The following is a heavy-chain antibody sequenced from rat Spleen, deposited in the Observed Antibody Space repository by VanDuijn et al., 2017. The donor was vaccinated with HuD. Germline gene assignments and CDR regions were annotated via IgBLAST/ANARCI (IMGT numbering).Heavy chain of an antibody. Sequence: EVQLQESGPGLVKPSQSLSLTCSVTGYSITSNYWGWIRKFPGNKMEWMGYISYSGSTSYNPSLKSRISITRETSKNQFFLQLNSVTTEDTATYYCARYYYDGSYYYGAMDAWGQGASVTVSS. D-gene: IGHD1-12*02. V-gene: IGHV3-1*01. CDR1: GYSITSNY. J-gene: IGHJ4*01. CDR3: ARYYYDGSYYYGAMDA. CDR2: ISYSGST.